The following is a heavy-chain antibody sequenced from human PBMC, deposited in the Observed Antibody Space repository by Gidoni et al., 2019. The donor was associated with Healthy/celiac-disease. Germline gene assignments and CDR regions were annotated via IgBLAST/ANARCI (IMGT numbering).Heavy chain of an antibody. D-gene: IGHD1-26*01. Sequence: EVQLVESGGGLVQPGRSLRLSCAASGFTFDDYAMHWIRQAPGKGLEWVSGISWNSGSIGYADSVKGRFTISRDNAKNSLYLQMNSLRAEDTALYYCAKDLTGGSRPDAFDIWGQGTMVTVSS. CDR1: GFTFDDYA. J-gene: IGHJ3*02. CDR2: ISWNSGSI. CDR3: AKDLTGGSRPDAFDI. V-gene: IGHV3-9*01.